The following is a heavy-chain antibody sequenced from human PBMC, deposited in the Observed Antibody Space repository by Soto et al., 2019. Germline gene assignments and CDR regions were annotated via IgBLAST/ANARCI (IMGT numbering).Heavy chain of an antibody. CDR2: IYYSGST. D-gene: IGHD3-10*01. CDR1: GGSISSYY. V-gene: IGHV4-59*08. J-gene: IGHJ4*02. CDR3: ARRDGDSFDY. Sequence: QVQLQESGPGLVKPSETLSLTCTVSGGSISSYYWSWIRQPPGKGLEWIGYIYYSGSTNYNPSLKRRVTISVDTSKNQFSLKRSSVTAADTAVYYGARRDGDSFDYWGQGTLVTVSS.